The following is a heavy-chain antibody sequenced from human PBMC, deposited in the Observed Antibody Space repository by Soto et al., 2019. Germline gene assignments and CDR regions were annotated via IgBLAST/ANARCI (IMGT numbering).Heavy chain of an antibody. CDR3: AKDSLGGSGSNRGGSFDI. Sequence: PGGSLRLSCAASGFTFSSYAMSWVRQAPGKGLEWVSAISGSGGSTYYADSVKGRFTISRDNSKNTLYLQMNSLRAEDTAVYYCAKDSLGGSGSNRGGSFDIWGQGTMVTVSS. V-gene: IGHV3-23*01. D-gene: IGHD3-10*01. CDR2: ISGSGGST. J-gene: IGHJ3*02. CDR1: GFTFSSYA.